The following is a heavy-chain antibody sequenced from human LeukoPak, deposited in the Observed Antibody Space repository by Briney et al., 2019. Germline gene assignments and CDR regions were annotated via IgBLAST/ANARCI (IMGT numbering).Heavy chain of an antibody. Sequence: SETLSLTCAVSGGSINNHYWGWIRQPPGNGLQWIGDIYYTGKNNYNPSLKSRVTISLDTSKDHLSLKLTSVLAADTAIYYCVRRDSGWNYFDYWGQGILVTVSS. V-gene: IGHV4-59*08. D-gene: IGHD5-12*01. CDR3: VRRDSGWNYFDY. CDR2: IYYTGKN. J-gene: IGHJ4*02. CDR1: GGSINNHY.